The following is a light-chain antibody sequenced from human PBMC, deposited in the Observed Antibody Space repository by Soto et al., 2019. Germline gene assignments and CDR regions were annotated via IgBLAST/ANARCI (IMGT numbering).Light chain of an antibody. V-gene: IGLV2-14*01. CDR3: SSYGSTSTRYV. Sequence: QSALTQPASVSGSPGQSITISCTGNSSDVGGYHYVSWYQQHPGKAPKLMIYEVSNRPSGVSNRFSGYKSGNTASLTISGLQAEDEADYFCSSYGSTSTRYVLGTGTKLTVL. CDR2: EVS. CDR1: SSDVGGYHY. J-gene: IGLJ1*01.